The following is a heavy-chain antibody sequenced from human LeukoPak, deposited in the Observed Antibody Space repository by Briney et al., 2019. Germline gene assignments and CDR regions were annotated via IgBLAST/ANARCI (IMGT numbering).Heavy chain of an antibody. CDR2: INPNSGGT. D-gene: IGHD2-15*01. CDR1: GYTFTGYH. Sequence: ASVKVSCKASGYTFTGYHMHWVRQAPGQGLEWMGWINPNSGGTNYAQKFQGRVTMTRDTSISTAYMELSRLRSDDTAVYYCARGRRYCSGGSCPEYFQHWGQGTLVTVSP. V-gene: IGHV1-2*02. CDR3: ARGRRYCSGGSCPEYFQH. J-gene: IGHJ1*01.